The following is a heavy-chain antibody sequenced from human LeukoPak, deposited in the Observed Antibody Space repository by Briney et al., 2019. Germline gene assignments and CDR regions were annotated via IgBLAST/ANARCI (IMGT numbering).Heavy chain of an antibody. CDR3: ARRGAWSSGYQGTTYYMDV. J-gene: IGHJ6*03. D-gene: IGHD3-22*01. CDR1: GFTVSSNY. CDR2: IYSGGST. Sequence: GGSLRLSCAASGFTVSSNYMSWVRQAPGKGLEWVSLIYSGGSTYYADSVKGRFTISRDNAKNSLYLQMNSLRAEDTAVYYCARRGAWSSGYQGTTYYMDVWGKGTTVTVSS. V-gene: IGHV3-53*01.